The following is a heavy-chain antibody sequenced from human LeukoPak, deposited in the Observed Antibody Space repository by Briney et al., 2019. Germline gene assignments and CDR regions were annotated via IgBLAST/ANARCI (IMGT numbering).Heavy chain of an antibody. CDR3: ARGEVPAAEDY. D-gene: IGHD2-2*01. V-gene: IGHV3-7*05. Sequence: GGSLRLSCAASGFTFSSYWMSWVRQAPGKGLEWVANIKQDGSDEYSVDSVKGRFTISRDNAKNSLYLQMNSLRAEDTAVYYCARGEVPAAEDYWGQGTLVTVSS. J-gene: IGHJ4*02. CDR1: GFTFSSYW. CDR2: IKQDGSDE.